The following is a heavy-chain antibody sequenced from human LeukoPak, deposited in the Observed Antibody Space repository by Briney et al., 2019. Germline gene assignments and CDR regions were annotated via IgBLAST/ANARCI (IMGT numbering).Heavy chain of an antibody. V-gene: IGHV3-30*02. J-gene: IGHJ4*02. Sequence: GGSLRLSCSASGFTFSSYGLHWVRQAPGKGLEWVAFIRYDGSNKYYADSVKGRFTISRDNSKNTLYLQMNSLRAEDTAVYYCAKDRGYSHGLVDYWGQGTLVTVSS. CDR1: GFTFSSYG. CDR2: IRYDGSNK. D-gene: IGHD5-18*01. CDR3: AKDRGYSHGLVDY.